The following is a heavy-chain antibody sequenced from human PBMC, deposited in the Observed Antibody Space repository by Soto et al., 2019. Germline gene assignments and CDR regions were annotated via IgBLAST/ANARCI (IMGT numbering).Heavy chain of an antibody. CDR3: SRGTSIPASGDY. CDR1: GYTFTNYG. J-gene: IGHJ4*01. Sequence: ASVKVSCKASGYTFTNYGINWVRQAPGQGLEWLGWVSAYNGERRYAQRVQARVIMTTDTSTTTAYMELRSLRSDDTAVYYCSRGTSIPASGDYWGQGTLVTVPQ. D-gene: IGHD6-6*01. V-gene: IGHV1-18*01. CDR2: VSAYNGER.